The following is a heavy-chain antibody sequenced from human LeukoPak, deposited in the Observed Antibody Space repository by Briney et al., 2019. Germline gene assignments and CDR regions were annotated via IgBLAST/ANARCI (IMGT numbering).Heavy chain of an antibody. Sequence: PGGSLRLSCAASGFTFDDYAMHWVRQAPGKGLEWVSGISWNSDNIGYADSVKGRFTISRDNAKNSLYLQMNSLRAEDKALYYCAKDLSPHYYDSSGRFDYWGQGTLVTVSS. V-gene: IGHV3-9*01. CDR3: AKDLSPHYYDSSGRFDY. CDR2: ISWNSDNI. J-gene: IGHJ4*02. CDR1: GFTFDDYA. D-gene: IGHD3-22*01.